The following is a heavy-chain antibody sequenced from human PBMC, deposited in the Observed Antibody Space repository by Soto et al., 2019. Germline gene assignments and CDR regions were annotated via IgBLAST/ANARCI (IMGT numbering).Heavy chain of an antibody. J-gene: IGHJ4*02. D-gene: IGHD3-3*01. CDR3: SRHQYDFWSRYNHFFDY. Sequence: SETLSLTCTVSGGSISSSSYYWGWIRQPPGKGLEWIGSIYYSGSTYYNPSLKSRVTISVDTSKNQFSLKLSSVTAADTAVYYCSRHQYDFWSRYNHFFDYWGQGTLVTVPQ. CDR2: IYYSGST. V-gene: IGHV4-39*01. CDR1: GGSISSSSYY.